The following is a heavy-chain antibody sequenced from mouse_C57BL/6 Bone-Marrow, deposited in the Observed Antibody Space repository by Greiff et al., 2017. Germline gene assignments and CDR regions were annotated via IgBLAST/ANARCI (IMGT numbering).Heavy chain of an antibody. D-gene: IGHD1-1*01. CDR1: GFNIKDDY. V-gene: IGHV14-4*01. J-gene: IGHJ1*03. Sequence: VQLKESVAELVRPGASVKLSCTASGFNIKDDYMHWVKQRPEQGLEWIGWLDPENGDTEYASKFQGKATITAATSSNPAYLQISGLTSEDTAVYYCTTGTVVATEYFDVWGTGTTVTVSS. CDR3: TTGTVVATEYFDV. CDR2: LDPENGDT.